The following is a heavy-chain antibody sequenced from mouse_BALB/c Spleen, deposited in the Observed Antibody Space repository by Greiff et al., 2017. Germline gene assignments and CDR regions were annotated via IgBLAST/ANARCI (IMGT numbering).Heavy chain of an antibody. V-gene: IGHV14-3*02. J-gene: IGHJ4*01. CDR2: IDPANGNT. CDR1: GFNIKDTY. D-gene: IGHD1-1*01. Sequence: DVQLQESGAELVKPGASVKLSCTASGFNIKDTYMHWVKQRPEQGLEWIGRIDPANGNTKYDPKFQGKATITADTSSNTAYLQLSSLTSEDTAVYYCARVTTVVASPYYYAMDDWGQGTSVTVSS. CDR3: ARVTTVVASPYYYAMDD.